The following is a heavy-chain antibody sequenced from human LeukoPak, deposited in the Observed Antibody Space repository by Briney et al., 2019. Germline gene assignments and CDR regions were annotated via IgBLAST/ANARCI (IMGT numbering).Heavy chain of an antibody. D-gene: IGHD1-26*01. CDR2: ISGSSEYM. J-gene: IGHJ4*02. CDR3: AKDIGSHQWELRD. V-gene: IGHV3-21*04. CDR1: GFTFSTYT. Sequence: GGSLRLSCAASGFTFSTYTMSWVRQAPGRGLEWVSSISGSSEYMYYADSLKGRFTISRDNAKNSLYLQMNSLRAEDTALYYCAKDIGSHQWELRDWGQGTLVTVSS.